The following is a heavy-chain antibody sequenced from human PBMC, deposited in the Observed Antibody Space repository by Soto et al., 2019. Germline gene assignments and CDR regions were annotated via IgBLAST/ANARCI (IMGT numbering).Heavy chain of an antibody. CDR1: GFTFSSYS. V-gene: IGHV3-21*01. D-gene: IGHD6-13*01. CDR2: ISSSSSYI. Sequence: GGSLRLSCAASGFTFSSYSMNWVRQAPGKGLEWVSSISSSSSYIYYADSVKGRFTISRDNAKNSLYLQMNSLRAEDTAVYYCARVDRAAAPYYYYYYYMDVWGKGTTVTVSS. CDR3: ARVDRAAAPYYYYYYYMDV. J-gene: IGHJ6*03.